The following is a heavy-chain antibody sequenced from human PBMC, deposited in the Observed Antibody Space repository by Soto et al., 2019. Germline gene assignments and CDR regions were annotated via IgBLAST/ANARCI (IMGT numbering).Heavy chain of an antibody. V-gene: IGHV1-69*04. CDR1: GGTFSSYT. CDR2: IIPILGIA. Sequence: GASVKVSCKASGGTFSSYTISWVRQAPGQGLEWMGRIIPILGIANYAQKFQGRVTITADKSTSTAYMELSSLRSEDTAVYYCARDFLDSSVNFDYWGQGTLVTVS. CDR3: ARDFLDSSVNFDY. J-gene: IGHJ4*02. D-gene: IGHD3-22*01.